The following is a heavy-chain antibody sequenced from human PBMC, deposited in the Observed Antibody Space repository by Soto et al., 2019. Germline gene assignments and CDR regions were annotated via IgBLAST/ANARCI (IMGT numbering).Heavy chain of an antibody. Sequence: GGSLRLSCAASGFTFGSYGMHWVRQAPGKGLEWVAVISYDGSNKYYADSVKGRFTISRDNSKNTLYLQMNSLRAEDTAVYYCAKGGHPQNDISGWPIFRPRDNWFDPWGQGTLVTVSS. CDR3: AKGGHPQNDISGWPIFRPRDNWFDP. CDR2: ISYDGSNK. D-gene: IGHD6-19*01. V-gene: IGHV3-30*18. CDR1: GFTFGSYG. J-gene: IGHJ5*02.